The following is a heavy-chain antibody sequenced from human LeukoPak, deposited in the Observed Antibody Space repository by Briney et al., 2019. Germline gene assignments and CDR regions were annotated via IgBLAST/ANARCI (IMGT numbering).Heavy chain of an antibody. CDR1: GGSISSYY. CDR2: IYYSGST. CDR3: ARAYDFWSGYYYY. D-gene: IGHD3-3*01. V-gene: IGHV4-59*01. Sequence: PSETLSLTCTVSGGSISSYYWSWIRQPPGKGLEWIGYIYYSGSTNYNPSLKSRVTISVDTSKNQFSLKLSSVTAADTAVYYCARAYDFWSGYYYYWGQGTLVTVSS. J-gene: IGHJ4*02.